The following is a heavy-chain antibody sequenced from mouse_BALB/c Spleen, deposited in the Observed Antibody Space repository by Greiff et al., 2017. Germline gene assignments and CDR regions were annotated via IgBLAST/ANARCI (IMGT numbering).Heavy chain of an antibody. CDR1: GFTFSSFG. Sequence: EVKLVESGGGLVQPGGSRKLSCAASGFTFSSFGMHWVRQAPEKGLEWVAYISSGSSTIYYADTVKGRFTISRDNPKNTLFLQMTSLRSEDTAMYYCERYDYAGDYYAMDYWGQGTSVTVSS. CDR3: ERYDYAGDYYAMDY. CDR2: ISSGSSTI. J-gene: IGHJ4*01. D-gene: IGHD2-4*01. V-gene: IGHV5-17*02.